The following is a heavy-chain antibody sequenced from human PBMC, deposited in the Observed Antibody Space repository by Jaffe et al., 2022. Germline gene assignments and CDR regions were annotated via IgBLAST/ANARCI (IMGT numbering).Heavy chain of an antibody. CDR3: ARGSAQQWLVEAYYFDY. CDR1: GGSISSYY. J-gene: IGHJ4*02. Sequence: QVQLQESGPGLVKPSETLSLTCTVSGGSISSYYWSWIRQPPGKGLEWIGYIYYSGSTNYNPSLKSRVTISVDTSKNQFSLKLSSVTAADTAVYYCARGSAQQWLVEAYYFDYWGQGTLVTVSS. CDR2: IYYSGST. V-gene: IGHV4-59*01. D-gene: IGHD6-19*01.